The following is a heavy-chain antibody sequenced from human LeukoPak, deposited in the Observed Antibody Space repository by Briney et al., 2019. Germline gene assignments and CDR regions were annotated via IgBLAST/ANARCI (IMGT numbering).Heavy chain of an antibody. J-gene: IGHJ4*02. CDR1: GFTFSSYA. CDR2: ISGSGGWT. V-gene: IGHV3-23*01. Sequence: GGSLRLSCAASGFTFSSYAMTWVRQAPGKGLEWVSVISGSGGWTYYADSVKGRFTISRDNSKNTLYLQLNSLRAEDTAVYYCAKVRGTEENRYFDYWGQGTLVTVSS. CDR3: AKVRGTEENRYFDY.